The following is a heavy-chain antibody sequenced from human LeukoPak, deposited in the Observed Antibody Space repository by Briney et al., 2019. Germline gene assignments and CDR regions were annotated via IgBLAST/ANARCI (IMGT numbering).Heavy chain of an antibody. CDR1: GFTFDDYG. Sequence: GGSLRLSCAASGFTFDDYGMSWVRQAPGKGLEWGSGINWNGGSTDYADSVKGRFTISIDNANISLYLQMNSLRAEDTALYYCARLVGGGSGTIGGQGTLVTVSS. J-gene: IGHJ4*02. D-gene: IGHD3-10*01. CDR2: INWNGGST. V-gene: IGHV3-20*04. CDR3: ARLVGGGSGTI.